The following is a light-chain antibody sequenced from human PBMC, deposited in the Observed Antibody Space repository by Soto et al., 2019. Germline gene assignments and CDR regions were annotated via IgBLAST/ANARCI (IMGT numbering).Light chain of an antibody. Sequence: EIVMTQSPATLSVSPGERATLSCRASQSVSSNLAWYQQKPGQRPSLLIYGASARATGIPARFSGSGSGTEFTLTISNLQSEDFAVYYCQHYNNWPFTFGQGTKLEIK. V-gene: IGKV3-15*01. CDR3: QHYNNWPFT. CDR2: GAS. J-gene: IGKJ2*01. CDR1: QSVSSN.